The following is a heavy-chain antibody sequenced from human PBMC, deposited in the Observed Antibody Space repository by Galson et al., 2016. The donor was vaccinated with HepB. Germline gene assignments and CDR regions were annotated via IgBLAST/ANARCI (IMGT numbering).Heavy chain of an antibody. D-gene: IGHD1-26*01. CDR3: ARLRRIVTTGSWSSPSYFDY. CDR2: IDPRSGGT. V-gene: IGHV1-2*02. CDR1: GYILTGYY. Sequence: SVKVSCKASGYILTGYYVHWVRQAPGQGLEWMGWIDPRSGGTIYAENFKGRVTMTRDTSINTAYMELCRLRSADTAVYYCARLRRIVTTGSWSSPSYFDYWGQGTLVTVSS. J-gene: IGHJ4*02.